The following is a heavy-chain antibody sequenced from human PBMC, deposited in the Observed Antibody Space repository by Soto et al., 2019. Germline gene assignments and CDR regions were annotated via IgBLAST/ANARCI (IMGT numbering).Heavy chain of an antibody. Sequence: QVQLVQSGAEVKKPGASVKVSCKASGYTFTDYYIHWVRQAPGQGLEWMGWINPNSGGTNYAQKFQGRVTMTRDTSISTAYMELSRLISDDTAVYYCARGDVRVVASFDHWGQGALVTVSS. J-gene: IGHJ5*02. D-gene: IGHD2-15*01. CDR1: GYTFTDYY. V-gene: IGHV1-2*02. CDR3: ARGDVRVVASFDH. CDR2: INPNSGGT.